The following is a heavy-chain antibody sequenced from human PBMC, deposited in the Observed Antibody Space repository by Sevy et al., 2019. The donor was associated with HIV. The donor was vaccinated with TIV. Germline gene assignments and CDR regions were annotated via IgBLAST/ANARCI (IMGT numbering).Heavy chain of an antibody. CDR1: GGSITSLY. CDR3: AGENAWGRGYS. J-gene: IGHJ4*02. V-gene: IGHV4-59*08. D-gene: IGHD1-26*01. CDR2: IYYNGHI. Sequence: PILWQLPETLSLTCTVSGGSITSLYWNWIRQPPGKGLEWIANIYYNGHINYNPSLKSRVTLSLDTSKNQFSLRLSSVTAADTAMYYCAGENAWGRGYSWGQGTLVTVSS.